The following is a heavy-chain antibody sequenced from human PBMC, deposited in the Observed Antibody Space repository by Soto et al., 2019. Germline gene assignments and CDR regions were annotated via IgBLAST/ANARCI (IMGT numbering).Heavy chain of an antibody. Sequence: QVQLVQSGAEVKKPGSSVKVSCKASGGTFSSYAISWVRQAPGQGLAWMGGIIPFFGTANYAQKFQGRVTITADESTSTAYMELSSLRSEDTAVYYCARDKATIFGVVITPGYYFDYWGQGTLVTVSS. CDR2: IIPFFGTA. J-gene: IGHJ4*02. CDR3: ARDKATIFGVVITPGYYFDY. CDR1: GGTFSSYA. V-gene: IGHV1-69*01. D-gene: IGHD3-3*01.